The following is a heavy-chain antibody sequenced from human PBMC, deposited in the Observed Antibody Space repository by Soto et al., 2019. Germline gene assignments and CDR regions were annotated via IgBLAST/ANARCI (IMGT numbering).Heavy chain of an antibody. V-gene: IGHV3-23*01. CDR2: ISGSGGAT. D-gene: IGHD2-21*02. CDR3: ARTRTAFYRYSFDS. CDR1: GFTFKDCA. J-gene: IGHJ4*02. Sequence: EVQLLESGAGFVQPGGSLTLSCSTSGFTFKDCAISWVRQAPGKGLEWVSGISGSGGATYYTDSVEGRFTISKDFYKNTVSLQMTGLRVDDTAVYYCARTRTAFYRYSFDSWGQGALVTVSS.